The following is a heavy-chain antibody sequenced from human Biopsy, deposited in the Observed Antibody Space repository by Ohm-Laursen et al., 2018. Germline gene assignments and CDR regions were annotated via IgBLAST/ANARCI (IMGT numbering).Heavy chain of an antibody. D-gene: IGHD3-22*01. V-gene: IGHV4-39*01. J-gene: IGHJ5*02. CDR2: IFYRGST. CDR3: ARDYDTSGYYYVS. CDR1: GGSISNNNYY. Sequence: SETLSLTCIVSGGSISNNNYYWGWIRQPPGKGLEWIGSIFYRGSTHYKPSLKSRVNISVDTSKNEFSLKLISVTAADTAVYYCARDYDTSGYYYVSWGQGTLVTVSS.